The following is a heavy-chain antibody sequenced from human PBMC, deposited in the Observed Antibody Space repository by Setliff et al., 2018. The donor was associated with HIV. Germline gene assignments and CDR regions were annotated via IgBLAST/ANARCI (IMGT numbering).Heavy chain of an antibody. V-gene: IGHV4-34*01. CDR1: GGSFSGYY. D-gene: IGHD1-1*01. CDR3: AQLGMVDDFDY. J-gene: IGHJ4*02. CDR2: INHSGST. Sequence: SETLSLTCAVYGGSFSGYYWRWLRQPPGKGLEWIGEINHSGSTNYNPSLKSRVTISVDTSKNHFSLKLRSVTAADTAVYYCAQLGMVDDFDYWGQGTLVTVSS.